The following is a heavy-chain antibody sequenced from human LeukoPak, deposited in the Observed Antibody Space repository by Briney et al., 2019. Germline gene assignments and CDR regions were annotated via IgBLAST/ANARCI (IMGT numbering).Heavy chain of an antibody. CDR3: AKVIAIGYSSSWYDLDY. V-gene: IGHV3-23*01. Sequence: GGSLRLSCATSGFSFSTYAMNWVRQAPGKGLEWVSAISSSGGTTYYADSVKGRFTISRDNSKITLYLQMNSLRAEDTAVYYCAKVIAIGYSSSWYDLDYWGQGTLVTVSS. D-gene: IGHD6-13*01. CDR2: ISSSGGTT. J-gene: IGHJ4*02. CDR1: GFSFSTYA.